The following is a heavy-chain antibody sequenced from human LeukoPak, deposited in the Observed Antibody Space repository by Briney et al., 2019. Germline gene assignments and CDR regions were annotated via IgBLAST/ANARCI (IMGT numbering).Heavy chain of an antibody. CDR3: ARQPSGTAAFDI. Sequence: SQTLSLSCAVSGGSITSYYCSWIRQPPGKGLEWIAYIYSSGDSNYNPSFKSRVTISVYTSKNQFSLKLTSVAAPHTAIYYCARQPSGTAAFDIWGQGTMVIVSS. V-gene: IGHV4-59*08. CDR1: GGSITSYY. CDR2: IYSSGDS. D-gene: IGHD1/OR15-1a*01. J-gene: IGHJ3*02.